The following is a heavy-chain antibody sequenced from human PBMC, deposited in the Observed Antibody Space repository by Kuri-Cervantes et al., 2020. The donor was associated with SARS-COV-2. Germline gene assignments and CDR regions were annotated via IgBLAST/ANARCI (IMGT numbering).Heavy chain of an antibody. D-gene: IGHD3-3*01. CDR1: GFTFSNAW. V-gene: IGHV3-15*01. J-gene: IGHJ3*02. CDR2: IKSKTDGGTT. Sequence: GGSLRLSCAASGFTFSNAWMSWVRQAPGKGLEWVGRIKSKTDGGTTDYAAPVKGRFTISRDDSKNTLYLQMNSLKTEDTAVYYCTTHYDFWSGYYSSDAFDIWGQGTMVTVSS. CDR3: TTHYDFWSGYYSSDAFDI.